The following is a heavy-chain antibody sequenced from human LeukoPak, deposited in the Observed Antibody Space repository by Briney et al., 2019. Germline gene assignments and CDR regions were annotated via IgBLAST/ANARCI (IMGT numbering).Heavy chain of an antibody. CDR2: ISLSGRT. CDR1: GGSISRTNW. Sequence: PPETLSLTCDVSGGSISRTNWWSWVRQSPGQGLEWIGEISLSGRTNYNPSLQSRVTMSLDESKNQLSLDLASVTAADTAVYYCSRESGAFSPFGYWGQRTLVTVHS. V-gene: IGHV4-4*03. D-gene: IGHD1-26*01. J-gene: IGHJ4*02. CDR3: SRESGAFSPFGY.